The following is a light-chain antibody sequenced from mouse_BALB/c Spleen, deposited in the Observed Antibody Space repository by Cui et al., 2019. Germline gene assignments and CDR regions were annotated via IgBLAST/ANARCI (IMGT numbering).Light chain of an antibody. Sequence: QIVLTQSPAIMSASLGERVTMTCTASSSVSSSYLHWYQQKPGSSPKLWIYSTSNLASGVPARFSGSGSGTSYPLTISSMEAEDAATYYCHQYHRSPFTFGSGTKLEIK. CDR3: HQYHRSPFT. V-gene: IGKV4-74*01. CDR1: SSVSSSY. J-gene: IGKJ4*01. CDR2: STS.